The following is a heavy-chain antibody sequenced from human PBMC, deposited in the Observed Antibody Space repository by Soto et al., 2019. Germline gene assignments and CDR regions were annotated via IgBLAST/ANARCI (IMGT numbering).Heavy chain of an antibody. CDR2: INHSGST. V-gene: IGHV4-34*01. J-gene: IGHJ4*02. CDR3: ARALSGSYYTDY. Sequence: QVQLQQWGAGLLKPSETLSLTCAVYGGSFSGYYWSWIRQPPGKGLEWIGEINHSGSTNYNPSLKSRVTISVDTSKTQFSLKLSSVTAADTAVYYCARALSGSYYTDYWGQGTLVTVSS. D-gene: IGHD1-26*01. CDR1: GGSFSGYY.